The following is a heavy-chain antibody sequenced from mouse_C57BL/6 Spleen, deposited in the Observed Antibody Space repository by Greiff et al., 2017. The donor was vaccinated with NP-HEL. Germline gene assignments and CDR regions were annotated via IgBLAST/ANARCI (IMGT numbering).Heavy chain of an antibody. CDR3: ARTYFSNWYFDV. D-gene: IGHD2-12*01. J-gene: IGHJ1*03. Sequence: QVQLQQPGAELVKPGATVKMSCKASGYTFTSYWITWVKQRPGQGLEWIGDIYPGSGSTNYNEKFKSKATLTVDTSSSTAYMQLSSLTSEDSAVYYWARTYFSNWYFDVWGTGTTVTVSS. CDR1: GYTFTSYW. V-gene: IGHV1-55*01. CDR2: IYPGSGST.